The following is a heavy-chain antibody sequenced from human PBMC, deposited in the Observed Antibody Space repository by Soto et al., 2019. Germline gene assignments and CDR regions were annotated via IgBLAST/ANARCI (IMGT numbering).Heavy chain of an antibody. CDR3: ARGPSDWTPLYSQYMDV. D-gene: IGHD1-1*01. CDR2: INWNGETI. J-gene: IGHJ6*03. CDR1: GFSSDNYA. V-gene: IGHV3-9*02. Sequence: EVQLVESGGGLAQPGRSLRLSCAASGFSSDNYAIHWVRQGPGKGLEWVSGINWNGETIAYADSVKGRFTISRDNAKNSLYLQMTSLRVEDTAVYYCARGPSDWTPLYSQYMDVWGKGTTVTVSS.